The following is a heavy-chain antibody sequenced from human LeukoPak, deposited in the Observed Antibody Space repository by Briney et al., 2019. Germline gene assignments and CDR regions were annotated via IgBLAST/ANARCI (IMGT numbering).Heavy chain of an antibody. V-gene: IGHV3-30*18. CDR3: ANAWEPPFDY. CDR1: GFTFSSYG. Sequence: GGSLRLSCAASGFTFSSYGMHWVRQAPGKELEWVAVISYDGSNKYYADSVKGRFTISRDNSKNTLYLQMNSLRAEDTAVYYCANAWEPPFDYWGQGTLVTVSS. CDR2: ISYDGSNK. D-gene: IGHD1-26*01. J-gene: IGHJ4*02.